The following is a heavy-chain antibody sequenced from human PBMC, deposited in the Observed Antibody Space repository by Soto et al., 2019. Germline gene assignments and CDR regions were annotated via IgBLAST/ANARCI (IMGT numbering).Heavy chain of an antibody. Sequence: SETLSLTCAFSVYSIISGYYCGWIRQPPGKGLEWIGSMSHGGSTYYNPSLKSRVTISVDSSKNQFSVRLSSVTAADTAVYYCAREANGSASYWEYFVDYWGQGALVTVSS. V-gene: IGHV4-38-2*02. CDR1: VYSIISGYY. CDR3: AREANGSASYWEYFVDY. CDR2: MSHGGST. J-gene: IGHJ4*02. D-gene: IGHD3-10*01.